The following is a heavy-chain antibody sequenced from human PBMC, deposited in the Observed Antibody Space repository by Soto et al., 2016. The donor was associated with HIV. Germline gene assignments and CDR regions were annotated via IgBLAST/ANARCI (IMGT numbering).Heavy chain of an antibody. CDR3: ARYSTSSSFDY. D-gene: IGHD4-4*01. Sequence: QVQLQESGPGLVKASETLSLTCAVSGYSLRSGYYWGWIRQSPGKGLEWIGSIHQSGTTNYNPSLKGRATLSLDTSNNRFSLKVTSVTAADTAVYFCARYSTSSSFDYWGQGTLVTVSS. CDR2: IHQSGTT. V-gene: IGHV4-38-2*01. J-gene: IGHJ4*02. CDR1: GYSLRSGYY.